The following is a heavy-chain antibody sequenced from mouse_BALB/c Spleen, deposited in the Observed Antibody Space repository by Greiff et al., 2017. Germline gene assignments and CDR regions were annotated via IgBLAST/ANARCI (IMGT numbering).Heavy chain of an antibody. CDR2: IYTGDGDT. CDR1: GYAFSSYW. V-gene: IGHV1-80*01. Sequence: VQLQQSGAELVRPGSSVKISCKASGYAFSSYWMNWVKQRPGQGLEWIGQIYTGDGDTNYNGKFKGKATLTADKTSSTAYMQLSSLTSEDSAVYCCARGEYSGYLYYAMDYWGQGTSVTVSS. D-gene: IGHD1-2*01. J-gene: IGHJ4*01. CDR3: ARGEYSGYLYYAMDY.